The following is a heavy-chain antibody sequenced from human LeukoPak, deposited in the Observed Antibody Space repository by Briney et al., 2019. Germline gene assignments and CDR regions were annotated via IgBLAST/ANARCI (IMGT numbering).Heavy chain of an antibody. CDR2: ISSSGSTI. V-gene: IGHV3-48*03. Sequence: GGSLRLSCAASGFTFSSYEMNWVRQAPGKGLEWVSYISSSGSTIYYADSVKGRFTISRDNAKNSLYLQMNSLRAEDTAVYYCARDRLLYYGGNPNWFDPWGQGALVTVSS. CDR3: ARDRLLYYGGNPNWFDP. J-gene: IGHJ5*02. D-gene: IGHD4-23*01. CDR1: GFTFSSYE.